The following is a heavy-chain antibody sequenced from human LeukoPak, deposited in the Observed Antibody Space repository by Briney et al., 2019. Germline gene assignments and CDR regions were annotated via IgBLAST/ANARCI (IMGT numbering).Heavy chain of an antibody. J-gene: IGHJ4*02. Sequence: GGSLRLSCAASGFTFDDYAMHWVRQAPGKGLEWVSGISWNGGSICYADSVKGRFTISRDNAKNSLYLQMNSLRAEDTALYYCAKHEGYSSPPGMIDYWGQGTLVTVSS. CDR3: AKHEGYSSPPGMIDY. V-gene: IGHV3-9*01. CDR2: ISWNGGSI. CDR1: GFTFDDYA. D-gene: IGHD6-13*01.